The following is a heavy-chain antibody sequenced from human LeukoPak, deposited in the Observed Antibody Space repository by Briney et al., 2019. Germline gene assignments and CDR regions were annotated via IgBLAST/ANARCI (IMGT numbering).Heavy chain of an antibody. CDR1: GFTSSSYA. V-gene: IGHV3-23*01. Sequence: GGSLRLSCAASGFTSSSYAMSWVRQAPGKGLEWVSAISGSGGSTYYADSVKGRFTISRDNSKNTLYLQMNSLRAEDTAVYYCAKDAQEVGATEYYFDYWGQGTLVTVSS. D-gene: IGHD1-26*01. CDR2: ISGSGGST. J-gene: IGHJ4*02. CDR3: AKDAQEVGATEYYFDY.